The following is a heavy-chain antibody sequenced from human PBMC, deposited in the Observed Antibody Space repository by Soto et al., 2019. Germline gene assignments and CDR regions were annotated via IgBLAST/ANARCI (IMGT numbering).Heavy chain of an antibody. V-gene: IGHV4-39*01. CDR1: GDSISDSSFY. D-gene: IGHD4-17*01. CDR2: IYYKGYT. J-gene: IGHJ6*02. Sequence: QLQLQESGPGLVKPSETLSLTCTSSGDSISDSSFYWAWIRQSPGKGLEWIGSIYYKGYTKYNPSLESRVTITVDTSRNQFSLRLSSVTAADTAVYFCARHPDYGGNYYYYGMDVWGPGTTVIVSS. CDR3: ARHPDYGGNYYYYGMDV.